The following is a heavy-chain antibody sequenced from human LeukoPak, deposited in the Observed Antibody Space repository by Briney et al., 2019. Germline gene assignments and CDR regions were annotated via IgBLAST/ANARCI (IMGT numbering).Heavy chain of an antibody. D-gene: IGHD4-17*01. V-gene: IGHV4-59*11. CDR3: ARDLVTVTKGFNI. Sequence: SETLSLTCAVSADSFSSHYWIWIRQPPGKGLEWIGYISYIGSTNYNPSLKSRVTISIDTSKNQFSLKLTSVTAADTAVYYCARDLVTVTKGFNIWGQGTMVSVSS. J-gene: IGHJ3*02. CDR1: ADSFSSHY. CDR2: ISYIGST.